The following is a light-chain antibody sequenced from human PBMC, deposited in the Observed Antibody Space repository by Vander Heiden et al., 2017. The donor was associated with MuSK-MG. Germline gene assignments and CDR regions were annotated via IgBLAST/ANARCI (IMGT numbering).Light chain of an antibody. CDR1: SSDVGSYNR. CDR3: SSYTSSSTVV. Sequence: ASPHPPSVSGPPGQPVTIPSTGTSSDVGSYNRLSWYQQPPGTAPKVMIYELNNRPSGVPDRFSGSKTGDTASLTISGLQSEDEADDYCSSYTSSSTVVFGTGTKVTVL. V-gene: IGLV2-18*02. CDR2: ELN. J-gene: IGLJ1*01.